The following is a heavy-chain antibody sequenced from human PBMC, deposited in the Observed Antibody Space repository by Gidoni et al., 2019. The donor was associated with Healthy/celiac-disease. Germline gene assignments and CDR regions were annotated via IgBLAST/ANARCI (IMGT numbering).Heavy chain of an antibody. CDR3: AREVGRDYYDSSGYYWYFDL. Sequence: EVQLVESGGGLVQPGGSLRLSCAASGFTFISYEMNWVRQAQGKGLEWVSYISSSGSTIYYADSVKGRFTISRDNAKNSLYLQMNSLRAEDTAVYYCAREVGRDYYDSSGYYWYFDLWGRGTLVTVSS. CDR1: GFTFISYE. D-gene: IGHD3-22*01. J-gene: IGHJ2*01. V-gene: IGHV3-48*03. CDR2: ISSSGSTI.